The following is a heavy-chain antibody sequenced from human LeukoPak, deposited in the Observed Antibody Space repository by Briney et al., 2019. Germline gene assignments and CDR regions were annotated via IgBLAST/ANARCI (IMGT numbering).Heavy chain of an antibody. J-gene: IGHJ4*02. CDR1: GFTFSSYG. D-gene: IGHD2-2*01. CDR2: LWYDGSNK. CDR3: ARELDVPAVSFDY. V-gene: IGHV3-33*01. Sequence: PGRSLRLSCAASGFTFSSYGMHWVRQAPGKGLEWVAVLWYDGSNKYYADSVKGRFTISRDNSKNTLYLQMNSLRAEDTAVYYCARELDVPAVSFDYWGQGTLVTVSS.